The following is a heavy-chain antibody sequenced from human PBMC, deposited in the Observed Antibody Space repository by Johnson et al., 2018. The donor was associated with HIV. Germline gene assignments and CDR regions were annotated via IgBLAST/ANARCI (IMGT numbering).Heavy chain of an antibody. Sequence: QVQLVESGGGLIQPGGSLRLSCAASGFAFSSYTMHWVRQVPGKGLDWVAVISYTGGSIDYAGSVKGRFTVSRDNSDNTLFLQMNSLRPEDTAVYYCARGYHSSGRCDVFDIWGQGTLVTVSS. CDR3: ARGYHSSGRCDVFDI. CDR2: ISYTGGSI. CDR1: GFAFSSYT. D-gene: IGHD6-19*01. V-gene: IGHV3-30-3*01. J-gene: IGHJ3*02.